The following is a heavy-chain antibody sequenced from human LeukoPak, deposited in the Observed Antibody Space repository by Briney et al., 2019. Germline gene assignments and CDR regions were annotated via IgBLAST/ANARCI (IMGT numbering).Heavy chain of an antibody. D-gene: IGHD3-3*01. CDR3: AKDEAITIFGVVTYFDY. CDR1: GFTFSSYS. J-gene: IGHJ4*02. V-gene: IGHV3-48*01. CDR2: ISSSSSTI. Sequence: GGSLRLSCAASGFTFSSYSMNWVRQAPGKGLEWVSYISSSSSTIYYADSVKGRFTISRDNAKNSLYLQMNSLRAEDTAVYYCAKDEAITIFGVVTYFDYWGQGTLVTVSS.